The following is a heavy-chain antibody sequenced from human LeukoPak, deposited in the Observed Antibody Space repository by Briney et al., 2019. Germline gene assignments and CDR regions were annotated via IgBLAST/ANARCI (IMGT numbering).Heavy chain of an antibody. CDR1: GFTFTSYA. J-gene: IGHJ4*02. V-gene: IGHV3-23*01. D-gene: IGHD4-11*01. Sequence: GGSLRLSCAASGFTFTSYAMSWVSQAPEKGLEWVSAIRGSGGSTYYADSVKGRFTISRDNSKNTLYLQMNSLRAVDTAVYYCAKDTEVQYYFDYWGQGTLVTVSS. CDR2: IRGSGGST. CDR3: AKDTEVQYYFDY.